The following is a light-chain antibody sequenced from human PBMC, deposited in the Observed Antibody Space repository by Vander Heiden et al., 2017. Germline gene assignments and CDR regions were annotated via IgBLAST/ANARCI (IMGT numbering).Light chain of an antibody. CDR3: CSYTGTYTVV. V-gene: IGLV2-8*01. CDR2: EVS. Sequence: QSALTQPPSASGSPGPSVTISCTGSRNDIGVNSFVSWYQQPPGKAPKLIIYEVSKRPSGVPDRFSGSKSGNTASLTVSGLQADDDGDYYCCSYTGTYTVVFGGGTKLTVL. J-gene: IGLJ2*01. CDR1: RNDIGVNSF.